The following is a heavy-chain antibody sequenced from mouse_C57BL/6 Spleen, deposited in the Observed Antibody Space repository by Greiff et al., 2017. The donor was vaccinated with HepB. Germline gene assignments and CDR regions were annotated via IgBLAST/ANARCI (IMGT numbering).Heavy chain of an antibody. CDR1: GFSLTSYG. Sequence: VKLMESGPGLVAPSQSLSITCTVSGFSLTSYGVHWVRQPPGKGLEWLVVIWSDGSTTYNSARKSRLSISKDNSKSQVFLKMNSLQTDDTAMYYCATYGNYGGNYAMDYWGQGTSVTVSS. V-gene: IGHV2-6*03. J-gene: IGHJ4*01. CDR2: IWSDGST. CDR3: ATYGNYGGNYAMDY. D-gene: IGHD2-1*01.